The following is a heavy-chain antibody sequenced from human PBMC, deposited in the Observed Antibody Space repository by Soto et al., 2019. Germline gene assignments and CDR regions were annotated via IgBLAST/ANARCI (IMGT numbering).Heavy chain of an antibody. CDR3: AADSFPAYYDFWSGYGY. CDR1: GFTFTSSA. V-gene: IGHV1-58*01. CDR2: IVVGSGNT. J-gene: IGHJ4*02. Sequence: SVKVSCKATGFTFTSSAVQWVRQARGQRLEWIGWIVVGSGNTNYAQKFQERVTITRDMSTSTAYMELSSLRSEDTAVYYCAADSFPAYYDFWSGYGYWGQGTLATVSS. D-gene: IGHD3-3*01.